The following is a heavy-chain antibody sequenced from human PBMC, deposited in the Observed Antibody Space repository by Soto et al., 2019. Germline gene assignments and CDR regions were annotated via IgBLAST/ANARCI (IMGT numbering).Heavy chain of an antibody. CDR3: ATMVREPSYGMDV. CDR2: ISAYNGNT. CDR1: GYTFTSYG. V-gene: IGHV1-18*01. D-gene: IGHD3-10*01. Sequence: ASVKVSCKASGYTFTSYGVSWVRQAPGQGLEWMGWISAYNGNTNYAQKLQGRVTMTTDTSTSTAYMELRSLRSDDTAVYYCATMVREPSYGMDVWGQGTTVTVSS. J-gene: IGHJ6*02.